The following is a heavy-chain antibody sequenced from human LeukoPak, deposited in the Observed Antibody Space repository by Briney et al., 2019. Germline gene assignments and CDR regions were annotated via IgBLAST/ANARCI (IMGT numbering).Heavy chain of an antibody. CDR3: ASARIGYCSSTSCYRRGYFDY. Sequence: PSETLSLTCTVSGVSITTHFWSWIRQPPGKGLEWIGYIYYTGSTNYNPSLKSRVTISVDTSRNQFSLKLISVTAADTAVYYCASARIGYCSSTSCYRRGYFDYWGQGTLVTVSS. CDR2: IYYTGST. CDR1: GVSITTHF. D-gene: IGHD2-2*01. J-gene: IGHJ4*02. V-gene: IGHV4-59*11.